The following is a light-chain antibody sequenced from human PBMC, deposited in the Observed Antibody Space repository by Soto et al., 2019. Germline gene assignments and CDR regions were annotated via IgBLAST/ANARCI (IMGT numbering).Light chain of an antibody. V-gene: IGKV1-5*03. J-gene: IGKJ1*01. CDR2: KAS. CDR1: QSISSW. Sequence: DIQMTQSPSTLSASVGDSVTITCRASQSISSWLAWYQQKPGKAPKLLIYKASSLESGVPSRFSGSGSGTAFTLTISSLQPDDFATYDCQQYNSYFRTFGQGTKVEIK. CDR3: QQYNSYFRT.